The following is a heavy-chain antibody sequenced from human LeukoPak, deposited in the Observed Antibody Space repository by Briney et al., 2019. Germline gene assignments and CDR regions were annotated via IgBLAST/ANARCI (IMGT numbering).Heavy chain of an antibody. CDR3: ATDRPGHYYDSSGYAFDI. CDR1: GYTLTELS. Sequence: GASVKVSFKVSGYTLTELSMHWVRQAPGKGLEWMGGFDPEDGETIYAQKFQGRVTMTEDTSTDTAYMELSSLRSEDTAVYYYATDRPGHYYDSSGYAFDIWGQGTMVTVSS. D-gene: IGHD3-22*01. CDR2: FDPEDGET. V-gene: IGHV1-24*01. J-gene: IGHJ3*02.